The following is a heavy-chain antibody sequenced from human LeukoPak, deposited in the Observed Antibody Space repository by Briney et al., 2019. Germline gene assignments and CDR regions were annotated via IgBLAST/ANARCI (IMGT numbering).Heavy chain of an antibody. CDR1: GFTFSSYW. D-gene: IGHD3-22*01. CDR3: ARHGWGGKRIVVVITTPFDY. Sequence: GGSLRLSCAASGFTFSSYWMSWVRQAPGKGLEWVANIKQDGSEKYYVDSVKGRFTISRDNAKNSLYLQMNSLRAEDTAVYYCARHGWGGKRIVVVITTPFDYWGQGTLVTVSS. CDR2: IKQDGSEK. J-gene: IGHJ4*02. V-gene: IGHV3-7*01.